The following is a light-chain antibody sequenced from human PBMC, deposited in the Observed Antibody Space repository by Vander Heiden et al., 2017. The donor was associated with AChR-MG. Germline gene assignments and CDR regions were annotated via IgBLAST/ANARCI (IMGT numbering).Light chain of an antibody. CDR2: KAS. CDR1: QSISSW. CDR3: QQYNSDSHMYT. J-gene: IGKJ2*01. V-gene: IGKV1-5*03. Sequence: DIQMTQSPSTLSASVGDRVTITCRASQSISSWLAWYQQKPGKAPKLLIYKASSLESGVPSRFSGSGSGTEFTLTISSLQPDDFATYYCQQYNSDSHMYTFGQGTKLEIK.